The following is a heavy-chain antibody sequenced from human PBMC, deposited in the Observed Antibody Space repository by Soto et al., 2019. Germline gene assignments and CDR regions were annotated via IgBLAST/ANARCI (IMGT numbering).Heavy chain of an antibody. V-gene: IGHV3-23*01. Sequence: PGGSLRLSCAASGFTFSSYAMNWVRQAPGKGLEWVSIIGGSGGSTYYADSVKGRFTISRDNSKNTLYLQMNSLRVEDTAVYYCAKRSPPNYGMDVWGQGTTVTVSS. CDR3: AKRSPPNYGMDV. CDR1: GFTFSSYA. J-gene: IGHJ6*02. CDR2: IGGSGGST.